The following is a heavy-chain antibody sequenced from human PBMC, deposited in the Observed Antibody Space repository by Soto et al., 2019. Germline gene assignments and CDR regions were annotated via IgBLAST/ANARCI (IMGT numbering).Heavy chain of an antibody. V-gene: IGHV4-39*01. CDR1: GGSMSSND. D-gene: IGHD2-8*01. CDR3: ARHRLIVLMVYATWFDP. J-gene: IGHJ5*02. Sequence: PSETLSLTCTVSGGSMSSNDWSWIRQPPGKGLEWIGSIYYSGSTYYNPSLKSRVTISVDTSKNQFSLKLSSVTAADTAVYYCARHRLIVLMVYATWFDPWGQGTLVTVSS. CDR2: IYYSGST.